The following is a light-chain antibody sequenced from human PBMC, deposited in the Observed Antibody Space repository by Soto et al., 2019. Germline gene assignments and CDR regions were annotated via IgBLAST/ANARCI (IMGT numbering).Light chain of an antibody. Sequence: EIVLTQSPGTLSLSPGERATLSCRASQSLSSTYLAWYQQKPGQAPRLLIYAASSSATGIPDMFSGSGSGTYFTLTSSRLDAEDFAVYYCQYNGSSPVTFGEGTKVEIK. J-gene: IGKJ4*01. V-gene: IGKV3-20*01. CDR1: QSLSSTY. CDR2: AAS. CDR3: QYNGSSPVT.